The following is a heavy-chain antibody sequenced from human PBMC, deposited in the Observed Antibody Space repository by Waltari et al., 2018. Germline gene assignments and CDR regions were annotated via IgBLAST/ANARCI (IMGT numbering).Heavy chain of an antibody. CDR1: GFTVSSNY. CDR2: IYSGGST. CDR3: ASVHQGLYFQH. V-gene: IGHV3-53*01. J-gene: IGHJ1*01. D-gene: IGHD6-6*01. Sequence: EVQLVESGGGLIQPGGSLRLSCAASGFTVSSNYMSWVRQAPGKGLEWVSVIYSGGSTYYADSVKGGVTISRDKSKNKLYLQMNSQRAEDTAVDYCASVHQGLYFQHWGQGTLVTVSS.